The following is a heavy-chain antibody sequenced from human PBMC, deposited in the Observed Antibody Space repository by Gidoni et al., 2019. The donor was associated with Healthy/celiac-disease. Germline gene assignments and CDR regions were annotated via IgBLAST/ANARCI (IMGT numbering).Heavy chain of an antibody. CDR3: ARDRDSSGWPDYFDY. D-gene: IGHD6-19*01. CDR2: IIPISGTA. V-gene: IGHV1-69*01. J-gene: IGHJ4*02. Sequence: QVQLVQSGAEVKKPGSSVTVSCKASGGTFSSYAISWVRQAPGQGLEWMGGIIPISGTANYAQKFHGRVTITADESTSTAYMELSSLRSEDTAVYYCARDRDSSGWPDYFDYWGQGTLVTVSS. CDR1: GGTFSSYA.